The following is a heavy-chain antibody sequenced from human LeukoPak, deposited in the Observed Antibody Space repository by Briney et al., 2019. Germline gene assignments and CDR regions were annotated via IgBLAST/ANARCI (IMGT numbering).Heavy chain of an antibody. V-gene: IGHV3-48*04. CDR2: ISSSGSTI. CDR3: ARAPRWAFDI. CDR1: GFSFSTYN. Sequence: GGSLRLSCAASGFSFSTYNMNWVRQAPGKGLEWVSYISSSGSTIYYADSVKGRFTISRDNAKNSLYLQMNSLRAEDTAVYYCARAPRWAFDIWGQGTMVTVSS. J-gene: IGHJ3*02. D-gene: IGHD4-23*01.